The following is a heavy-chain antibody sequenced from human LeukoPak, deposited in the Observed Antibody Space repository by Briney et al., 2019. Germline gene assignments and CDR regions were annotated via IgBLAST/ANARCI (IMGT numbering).Heavy chain of an antibody. Sequence: GASVKVSCKASGYTFTGYYMHWVRQAPGQGLEWMGIINPSGGSTSYAQKFQGRVTMTRDTSTSTVYMELSSLRSEDTAVYYCASLYSGYDHEPQYSSGWYPFDYWGQGTLVTVSS. CDR3: ASLYSGYDHEPQYSSGWYPFDY. CDR2: INPSGGST. V-gene: IGHV1-46*01. J-gene: IGHJ4*02. D-gene: IGHD6-19*01. CDR1: GYTFTGYY.